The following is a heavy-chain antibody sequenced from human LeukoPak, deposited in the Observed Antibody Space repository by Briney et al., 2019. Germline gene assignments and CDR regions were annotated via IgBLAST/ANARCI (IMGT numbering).Heavy chain of an antibody. CDR2: IYHSGST. D-gene: IGHD3-3*01. V-gene: IGHV4-30-2*01. Sequence: SETLSLTCTVSGGSISSSSYYWSWIRQPPGEGLEWIGYIYHSGSTYYNPSLKSRVTISVDRSKNQFSLKLSSVTAADTAVYYCARVARSQTRYYDFWSGLDFDYWGQGTLVTVSS. J-gene: IGHJ4*02. CDR3: ARVARSQTRYYDFWSGLDFDY. CDR1: GGSISSSSYY.